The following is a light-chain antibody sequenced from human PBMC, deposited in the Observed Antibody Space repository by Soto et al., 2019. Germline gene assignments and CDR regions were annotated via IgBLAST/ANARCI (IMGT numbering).Light chain of an antibody. CDR3: SSYAGSSNV. CDR2: EVN. CDR1: NSDVGSYNL. Sequence: QSVLTQPASVSGSPRQSITISCTGTNSDVGSYNLVSWFQQHPGKAPKLVIYEVNKRPSGVPDRFSGSKSGNTASLTVSGLQAEDEADYYCSSYAGSSNVFGTGTKVTVL. J-gene: IGLJ1*01. V-gene: IGLV2-14*02.